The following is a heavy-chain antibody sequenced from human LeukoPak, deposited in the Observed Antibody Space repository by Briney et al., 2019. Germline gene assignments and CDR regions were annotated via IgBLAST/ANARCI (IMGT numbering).Heavy chain of an antibody. CDR1: GYTFTSYY. CDR2: INPNSGGT. CDR3: AGIPSYYYDSSGYPYYFDY. Sequence: ASVKVSCKASGYTFTSYYMHWVRQAPGQGLEWMGWINPNSGGTNYAQKFQGMVTMTSDTSISPAYMELSRLRSDDTAVYYCAGIPSYYYDSSGYPYYFDYWGQGTLVTVSS. V-gene: IGHV1-2*02. D-gene: IGHD3-22*01. J-gene: IGHJ4*02.